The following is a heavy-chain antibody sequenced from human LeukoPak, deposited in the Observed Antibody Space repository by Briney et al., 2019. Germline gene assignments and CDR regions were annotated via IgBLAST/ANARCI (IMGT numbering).Heavy chain of an antibody. D-gene: IGHD1-1*01. J-gene: IGHJ4*02. CDR2: ISSSGDNR. CDR1: GFTFSRCP. Sequence: GGSLRLSCAASGFTFSRCPMSWVRQAPGKGLEWVSAISSSGDNRHCADSVKGRFTISRDNSKNTLYLQMTSLRADDTAVYYCARAQGDTRNDLVDRAWDHWGQGTLVTVSS. CDR3: ARAQGDTRNDLVDRAWDH. V-gene: IGHV3-23*01.